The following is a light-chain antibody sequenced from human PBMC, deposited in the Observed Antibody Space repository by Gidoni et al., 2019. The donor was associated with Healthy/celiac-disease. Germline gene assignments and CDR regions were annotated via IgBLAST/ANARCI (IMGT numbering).Light chain of an antibody. J-gene: IGLJ3*02. CDR2: VNN. Sequence: QSVLTPPPSVSAAPGQTVTLSGSGSSSNIGNNYVAWYQQLPGTAPKLLIYVNNKRPSGIPDRFSGSNSGTSATLGITGLQTGDEADYYCGTWDSSLSAWVFGGGTKLTVL. CDR3: GTWDSSLSAWV. CDR1: SSNIGNNY. V-gene: IGLV1-51*01.